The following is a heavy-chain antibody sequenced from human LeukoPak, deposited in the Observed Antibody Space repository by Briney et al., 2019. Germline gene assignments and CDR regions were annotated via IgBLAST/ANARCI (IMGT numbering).Heavy chain of an antibody. J-gene: IGHJ4*02. D-gene: IGHD2-2*01. CDR1: GGSISSSSYY. Sequence: PSETLSLTCTVSGGSISSSSYYWGWIRQPPGKGLEWIGSIYYSGSTYYNPSLKSRVTISVDTSKNQFSLKLSSVTAADTAVYYCARPDGPAAMVVWGQGTLVTVSS. CDR2: IYYSGST. V-gene: IGHV4-39*07. CDR3: ARPDGPAAMVV.